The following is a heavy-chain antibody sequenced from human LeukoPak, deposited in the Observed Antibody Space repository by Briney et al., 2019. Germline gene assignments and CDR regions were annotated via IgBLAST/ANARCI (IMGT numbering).Heavy chain of an antibody. Sequence: PSETLSLTCAVYGGSFSGYYWSWIRQPPGKGLEWIGEINHSGSTNYNPSLKSRVTISVDTSKNQFSLKLSSVTAADTALYYCARMRGDFLTGHYSYYYYIDVWGKGTTVTVSS. CDR3: ARMRGDFLTGHYSYYYYIDV. CDR1: GGSFSGYY. D-gene: IGHD3-9*01. J-gene: IGHJ6*03. CDR2: INHSGST. V-gene: IGHV4-34*01.